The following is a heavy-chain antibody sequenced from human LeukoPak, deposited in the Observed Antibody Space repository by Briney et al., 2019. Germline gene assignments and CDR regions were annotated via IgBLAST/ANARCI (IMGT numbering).Heavy chain of an antibody. CDR1: GGSISSSSYY. CDR2: IYYSGST. Sequence: SETLSLTCTVSGGSISSSSYYWGWIRQPPGKGLEWIGSIYYSGSTYYNPSLKSRVTTSEDTSKNQFSLKLSSVTAAETAVYYCARHRAVSVVGNFYFDYWGQGTLVTVSS. V-gene: IGHV4-39*01. D-gene: IGHD1-26*01. CDR3: ARHRAVSVVGNFYFDY. J-gene: IGHJ4*02.